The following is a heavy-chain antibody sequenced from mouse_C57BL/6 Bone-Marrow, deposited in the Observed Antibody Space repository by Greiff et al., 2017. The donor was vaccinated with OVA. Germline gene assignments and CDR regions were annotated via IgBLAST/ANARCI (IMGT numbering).Heavy chain of an antibody. CDR1: GYAFSSSW. V-gene: IGHV1-82*01. Sequence: VQLQESGPELVKPGASVKISCKASGYAFSSSWMNWVKQRPGKGLEWIGRIYPGDGDTNYNGKFKGKATLTADKSSSTAYMQLSSLTSEDSAVYFCAREGYDGYYYAMDYWGQGTSVTVSS. J-gene: IGHJ4*01. CDR3: AREGYDGYYYAMDY. D-gene: IGHD2-2*01. CDR2: IYPGDGDT.